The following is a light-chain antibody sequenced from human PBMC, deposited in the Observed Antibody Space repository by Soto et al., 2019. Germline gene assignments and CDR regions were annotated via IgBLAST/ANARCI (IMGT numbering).Light chain of an antibody. J-gene: IGKJ1*01. Sequence: DIQMTQSPSSVSASVGDRVTITCRSSQGISSWLAWYQQKPGKAPKLLIYKASTLKSGVPSRFSGSGSGTEFTLTISSLQPDDFATYYCQHYNSYSEAFGQGTKV. V-gene: IGKV1-5*03. CDR2: KAS. CDR1: QGISSW. CDR3: QHYNSYSEA.